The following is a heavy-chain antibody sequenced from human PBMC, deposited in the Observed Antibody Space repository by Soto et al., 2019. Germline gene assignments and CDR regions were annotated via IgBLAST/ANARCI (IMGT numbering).Heavy chain of an antibody. Sequence: QVQLVQSGAEVKKPGASVKVSCKASGYTFTSYGISWVRQAPGQGLEWMGWISAYNGNTNYAQKLQGRVTMTTDTSTSKAYMELRSLRSDDTAVYYCAREPYDILTGYYRGYGMDVWGQGTTVTVSS. CDR3: AREPYDILTGYYRGYGMDV. J-gene: IGHJ6*02. CDR2: ISAYNGNT. CDR1: GYTFTSYG. D-gene: IGHD3-9*01. V-gene: IGHV1-18*01.